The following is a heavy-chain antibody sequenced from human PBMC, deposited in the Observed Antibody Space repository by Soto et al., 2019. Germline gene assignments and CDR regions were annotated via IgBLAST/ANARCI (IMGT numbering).Heavy chain of an antibody. CDR1: GFTFSSYE. Sequence: EVQLVESGGGLVQPGGSLRLSCAASGFTFSSYEMNWVRQAPGTGLEWVSYISSSGSTIHYADSVKGRFTISRDNAKNSLYLQMNSLRAEDTAVYYCARSGAVAGNDYWGHGTLVTVSS. CDR3: ARSGAVAGNDY. V-gene: IGHV3-48*03. CDR2: ISSSGSTI. D-gene: IGHD6-19*01. J-gene: IGHJ4*01.